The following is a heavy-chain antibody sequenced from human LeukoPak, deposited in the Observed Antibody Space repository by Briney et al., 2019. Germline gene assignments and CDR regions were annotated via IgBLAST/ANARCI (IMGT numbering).Heavy chain of an antibody. J-gene: IGHJ4*02. V-gene: IGHV3-49*03. CDR1: GFNFGVVA. CDR3: ARERAGDVDY. Sequence: GRSLRLSCATSGFNFGVVAMDWIRQAPGKGLEWVGFIRHREYGGTAEYAASVNGRFAISRDDSKSIVYLQMNDLRTEDTGVYYCARERAGDVDYWGLGTLVTVSS. CDR2: IRHREYGGTA.